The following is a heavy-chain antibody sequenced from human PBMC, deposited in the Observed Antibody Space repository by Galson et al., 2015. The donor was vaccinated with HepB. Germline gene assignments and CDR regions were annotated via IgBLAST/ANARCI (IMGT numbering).Heavy chain of an antibody. Sequence: SETLSLTCTVSGGSISSSSYYWGWIRQPPGKGLEWIGSIYYSGSTYYNPSLKSRVTISVDTSKNQFSLKLSSVTAADTAVYYCARPAYYYGSGSREPFDYWGQGTLVTVSS. CDR2: IYYSGST. J-gene: IGHJ4*02. CDR1: GGSISSSSYY. D-gene: IGHD3-10*01. CDR3: ARPAYYYGSGSREPFDY. V-gene: IGHV4-39*01.